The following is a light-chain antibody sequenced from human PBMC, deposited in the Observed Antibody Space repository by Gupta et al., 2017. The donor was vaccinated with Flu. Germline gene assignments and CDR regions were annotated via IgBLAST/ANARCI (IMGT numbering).Light chain of an antibody. V-gene: IGLV2-14*01. CDR3: SSYTRIDTVV. J-gene: IGLJ3*02. CDR1: SSEVGDYDY. CDR2: EVK. Sequence: SSEVGDYDYVSWYQQHPGQAPKLILYEVKNRPSGISDRVSGSKSGKTASLTISGLQAEDEAHYFCSSYTRIDTVVFGGGTKLTVL.